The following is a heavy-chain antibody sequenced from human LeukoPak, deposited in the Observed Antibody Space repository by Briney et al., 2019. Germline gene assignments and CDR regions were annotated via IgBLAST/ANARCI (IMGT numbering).Heavy chain of an antibody. Sequence: GGSLRLSCAASGFTFSSYGMHWVCQALGKGLEWVAVISYDGSNKYYADSVKGRFTISRDNSKNTLYLQMNSLRAEDTAVYYCAKTTYYYDSSGYYLDYWGQGTLVTVSS. CDR2: ISYDGSNK. J-gene: IGHJ4*02. V-gene: IGHV3-30*18. D-gene: IGHD3-22*01. CDR1: GFTFSSYG. CDR3: AKTTYYYDSSGYYLDY.